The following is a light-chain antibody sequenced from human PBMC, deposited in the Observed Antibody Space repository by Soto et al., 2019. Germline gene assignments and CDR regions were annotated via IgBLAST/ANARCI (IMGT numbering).Light chain of an antibody. Sequence: ELVLTQSPCTLSLSPGERATLSCRASQSVSNNYLAWYQQKPGHAPSLLIYGTSNRATGIPDWFSGSGSGTAFTLTISRLEPEDFAVYYCQQYGSSGTFGQGTKVDNK. CDR1: QSVSNNY. CDR3: QQYGSSGT. V-gene: IGKV3-20*01. J-gene: IGKJ1*01. CDR2: GTS.